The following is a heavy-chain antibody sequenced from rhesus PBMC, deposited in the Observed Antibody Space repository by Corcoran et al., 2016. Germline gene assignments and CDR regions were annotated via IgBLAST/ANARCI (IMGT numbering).Heavy chain of an antibody. CDR2: IYGSGSST. Sequence: QLQLQESGPGLVKPSETRSVTCAVSGGSISSSYWSWIRRAPGKGLGWIGYIYGSGSSTNYHPSLKSRVTLSVDTSKNQFSLKLSSVTAADTAVYYCVKGFRAVTRYDYWGQGVLVTVSS. V-gene: IGHV4-169*01. CDR1: GGSISSSY. J-gene: IGHJ4*01. D-gene: IGHD4-23*01. CDR3: VKGFRAVTRYDY.